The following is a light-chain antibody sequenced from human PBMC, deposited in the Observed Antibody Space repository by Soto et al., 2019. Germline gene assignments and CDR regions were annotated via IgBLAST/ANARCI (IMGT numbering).Light chain of an antibody. J-gene: IGLJ3*02. Sequence: SYELTQPPSVSVSLGQTARTTCSGDALPKQYAYWYQQKPGQAPVLVIYKDSERPSGIPERFSGSSSGTTVTLTISGVQAEDEADYYCQSADSSGTYWVFGGGTKLTVL. CDR2: KDS. V-gene: IGLV3-25*03. CDR3: QSADSSGTYWV. CDR1: ALPKQY.